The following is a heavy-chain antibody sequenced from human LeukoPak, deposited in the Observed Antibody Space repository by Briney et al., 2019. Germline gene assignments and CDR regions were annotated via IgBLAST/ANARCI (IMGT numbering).Heavy chain of an antibody. Sequence: GGSLRLSCAASGYTFSRHGIHWVRQAPGKGLEWVAFIRYDGSNKYYADSVKGRFTISRDESKNTPYLQMNSLRVEDTAVYYCAKGSFYCNGNSCPQYYYYMDVWGKGTTVTVSS. D-gene: IGHD2/OR15-2a*01. V-gene: IGHV3-30*02. J-gene: IGHJ6*03. CDR3: AKGSFYCNGNSCPQYYYYMDV. CDR1: GYTFSRHG. CDR2: IRYDGSNK.